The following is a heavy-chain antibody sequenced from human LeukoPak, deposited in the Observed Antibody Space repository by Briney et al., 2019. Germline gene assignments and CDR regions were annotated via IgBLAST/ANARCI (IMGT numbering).Heavy chain of an antibody. D-gene: IGHD2-21*02. CDR3: ARDLGVETMTTTPLDY. CDR2: IWYDGSNK. CDR1: GFTFSSYG. J-gene: IGHJ4*02. V-gene: IGHV3-33*01. Sequence: GGSLRLSCAASGFTFSSYGMHWVRQAPGKGLEWVAVIWYDGSNKYYADSVKDRFTISRDNSKNTMYLQMNSLRAEDTAVYYCARDLGVETMTTTPLDYWGQGTLVTVSS.